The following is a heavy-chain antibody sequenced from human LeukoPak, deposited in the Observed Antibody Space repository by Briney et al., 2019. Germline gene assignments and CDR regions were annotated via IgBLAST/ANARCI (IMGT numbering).Heavy chain of an antibody. Sequence: KTSETLSLTCTVSGGSINSYYWSWIRQPPGKGLEWIGYIHSSGSTKYNPSLKSRVTISVDTSKNQFSLKLSSVTAADRAVYYCARWYSSGWAFDYWGQGTLVTVSS. CDR3: ARWYSSGWAFDY. D-gene: IGHD6-19*01. J-gene: IGHJ4*02. CDR2: IHSSGST. CDR1: GGSINSYY. V-gene: IGHV4-59*08.